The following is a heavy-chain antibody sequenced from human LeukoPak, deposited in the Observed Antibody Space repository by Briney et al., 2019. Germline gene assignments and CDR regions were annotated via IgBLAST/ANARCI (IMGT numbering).Heavy chain of an antibody. CDR2: IYYSGST. Sequence: PSETLSLTCTVSGGSISSYYWSWTRQPPGKGLEWIGYIYYSGSTNYNPSLKSRVTISVDTSKNQFSLKLSSVTAADTAVYYCARGTSFYGMDVWGQGTTVTVSS. D-gene: IGHD6-6*01. J-gene: IGHJ6*02. CDR3: ARGTSFYGMDV. V-gene: IGHV4-59*01. CDR1: GGSISSYY.